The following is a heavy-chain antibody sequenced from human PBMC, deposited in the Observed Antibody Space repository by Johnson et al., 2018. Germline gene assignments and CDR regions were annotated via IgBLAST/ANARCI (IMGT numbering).Heavy chain of an antibody. Sequence: QVQLVQSGGGVVQPGRSLRLSCADSGFTFSRYGMHWVRQAPGKGLEWVAVISYNGGNKYYADSVKGRFTISRDNAKNSLYLQMNNLRAEDTATYYCARPMALEPYDYWGQGSLVTVSS. CDR3: ARPMALEPYDY. V-gene: IGHV3-30*03. J-gene: IGHJ4*02. CDR2: ISYNGGNK. CDR1: GFTFSRYG. D-gene: IGHD3-3*01.